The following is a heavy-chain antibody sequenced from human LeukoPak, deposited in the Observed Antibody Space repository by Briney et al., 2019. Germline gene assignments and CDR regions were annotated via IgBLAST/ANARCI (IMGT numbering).Heavy chain of an antibody. J-gene: IGHJ6*03. V-gene: IGHV4-34*01. D-gene: IGHD2-21*01. CDR3: ARGRIASGAYYYYMDV. CDR1: GGSFSGYY. CDR2: INHSGST. Sequence: SETLSLTCAVYGGSFSGYYWSWIRQPPGKGLEWIGEINHSGSTIYNPSFKSRVTISVDTSKNQVSLKLSSVTAADTAVYYCARGRIASGAYYYYMDVWGKGTTVTISS.